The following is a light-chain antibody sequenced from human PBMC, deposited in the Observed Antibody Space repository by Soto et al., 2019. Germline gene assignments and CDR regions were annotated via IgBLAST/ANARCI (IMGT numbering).Light chain of an antibody. CDR1: QSVSSSY. V-gene: IGKV3-20*01. CDR2: GAS. CDR3: QQYGSSPPRMYT. J-gene: IGKJ2*01. Sequence: EIVLTQSPGTLSLSPGERATLSCRASQSVSSSYLAWYQQKPGQAPRLLIYGASSRASGIPDRFSGGGSGTDFTLSISTLEPEDFAVYYCQQYGSSPPRMYTFGQGTKLEIK.